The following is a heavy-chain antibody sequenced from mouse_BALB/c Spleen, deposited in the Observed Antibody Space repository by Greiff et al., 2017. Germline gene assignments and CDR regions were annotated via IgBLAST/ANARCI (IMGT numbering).Heavy chain of an antibody. Sequence: EVKLVESGGGLVQPGGSRKLSCAASGFTFSSFGMHWVRQAPEKGLEWVAYISSGSSTTDYADTVKGRFTISRDNPKNTLFMQMTSLRSEDTAVYYCARSLTGTDYYAMDYWGQGTSVTVSS. D-gene: IGHD4-1*01. CDR2: ISSGSSTT. CDR1: GFTFSSFG. V-gene: IGHV5-17*02. CDR3: ARSLTGTDYYAMDY. J-gene: IGHJ4*01.